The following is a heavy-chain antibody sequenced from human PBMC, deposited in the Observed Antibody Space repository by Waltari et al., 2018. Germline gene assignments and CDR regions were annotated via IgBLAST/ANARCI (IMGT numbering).Heavy chain of an antibody. J-gene: IGHJ3*02. Sequence: EELLVESGGDLVHPGGSLRLSCAVSGFNLTDHWLSWVRQAPGTGWEWLANIKQDGGGSNYDDTLKCRLTIARDNAKKSVYLQMNSLRADDTAIYFCARYEGHCIGDFCYFPDAFDTWGQGTMVTVSS. D-gene: IGHD2-8*02. CDR1: GFNLTDHW. CDR2: IKQDGGGS. V-gene: IGHV3-7*01. CDR3: ARYEGHCIGDFCYFPDAFDT.